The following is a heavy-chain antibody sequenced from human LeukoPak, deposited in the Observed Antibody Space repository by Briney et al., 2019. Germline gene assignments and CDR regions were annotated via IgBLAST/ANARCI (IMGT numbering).Heavy chain of an antibody. CDR3: ARDFRHLAALDTALDY. CDR2: ISHTGSTM. J-gene: IGHJ4*02. CDR1: GFRFSSYS. D-gene: IGHD5-18*01. V-gene: IGHV3-48*04. Sequence: GGSLRLSCAASGFRFSSYSMNWVRQAPGKGLEWVSYISHTGSTMSYADSVKGRFTISRDNARNSLHLQMNSLRAEDTAVYYCARDFRHLAALDTALDYWGQGTLVTVSS.